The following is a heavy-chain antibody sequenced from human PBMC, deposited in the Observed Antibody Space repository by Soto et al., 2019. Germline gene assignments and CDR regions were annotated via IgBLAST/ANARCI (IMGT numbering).Heavy chain of an antibody. V-gene: IGHV5-51*01. J-gene: IGHJ6*02. CDR1: GYDFATYW. Sequence: GESLKISCKGSGYDFATYWVGWVRQMPGKGLEWMGIIYPGDSDTKYSPSFQGQVTISVDKSISTAYLQWSSLTASDTAMYYCARHRYNSGPTDNDMDVWGQGTTVTVFS. CDR3: ARHRYNSGPTDNDMDV. CDR2: IYPGDSDT. D-gene: IGHD6-19*01.